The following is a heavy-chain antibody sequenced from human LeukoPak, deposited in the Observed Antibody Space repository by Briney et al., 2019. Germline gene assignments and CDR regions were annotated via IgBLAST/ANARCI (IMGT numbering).Heavy chain of an antibody. V-gene: IGHV3-7*05. CDR3: ARSDVGGIFDY. CDR2: IKQDGSEK. CDR1: GFTFSRFW. D-gene: IGHD3-16*01. Sequence: PGGSLRLSCAASGFTFSRFWMSWVRQAPGKGLEWVANIKQDGSEKYYVDSVKGRFTISRDNSKNTLYLQMNSLRAEDTAVYYCARSDVGGIFDYWGQGTLVTVSS. J-gene: IGHJ4*02.